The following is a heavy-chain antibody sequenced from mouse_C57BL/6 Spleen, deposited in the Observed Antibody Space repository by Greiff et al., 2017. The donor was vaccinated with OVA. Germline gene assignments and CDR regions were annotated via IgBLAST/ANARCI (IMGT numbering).Heavy chain of an antibody. CDR2: INPSSGYT. CDR1: GYTFTSYW. J-gene: IGHJ4*01. Sequence: VQLQQSGAELAKPGASVKLSCKASGYTFTSYWMHWVKQRPGQGLEWIVYINPSSGYTKYNQKFKDKATLTAYKSSSTAYMQLSSLTYEVSSVYYCARGITTVVGGAMDYWGQGTSVTVSS. V-gene: IGHV1-7*01. D-gene: IGHD1-1*01. CDR3: ARGITTVVGGAMDY.